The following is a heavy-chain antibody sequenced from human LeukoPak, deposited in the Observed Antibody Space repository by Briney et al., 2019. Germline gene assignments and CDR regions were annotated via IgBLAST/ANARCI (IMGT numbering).Heavy chain of an antibody. V-gene: IGHV1-2*02. D-gene: IGHD3-22*01. CDR3: ARAQAYYYDSSGVLAY. CDR1: GYTFTGYY. J-gene: IGHJ4*02. Sequence: ASVKVSCKASGYTFTGYYMHWVRQALGQGLEWMGWINPNSGGTNYAQKFQGRVTMTRDTSISTAYMELSRLRSDDTAVYYCARAQAYYYDSSGVLAYWGQGTLVTVSS. CDR2: INPNSGGT.